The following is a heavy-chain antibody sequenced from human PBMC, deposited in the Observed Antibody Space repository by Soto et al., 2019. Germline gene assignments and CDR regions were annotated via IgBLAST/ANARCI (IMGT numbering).Heavy chain of an antibody. Sequence: LCGGSISSGGYSWSWIRQPPGKGLECIGYIYHSGSTYYSPSLKSRVTISVDRSKNQFSPKLSSVTAADTAVYYCARGPPLGYWGQGTLVTVSS. CDR1: GGSISSGGYS. J-gene: IGHJ4*02. V-gene: IGHV4-30-2*01. CDR2: IYHSGST. CDR3: ARGPPLGY.